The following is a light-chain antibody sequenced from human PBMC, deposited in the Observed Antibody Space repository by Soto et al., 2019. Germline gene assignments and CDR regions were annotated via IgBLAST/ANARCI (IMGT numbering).Light chain of an antibody. Sequence: IGMTKSPATLSVSPGERANLSCRASQSVSSNLAWYQQKPGQAPRLLIYGASTRATGIPARFSGSGSGTEFTLTISSLQSEDFAVYYCLQYNNWPPWTFGQGTKVDIK. V-gene: IGKV3-15*01. CDR3: LQYNNWPPWT. CDR2: GAS. J-gene: IGKJ1*01. CDR1: QSVSSN.